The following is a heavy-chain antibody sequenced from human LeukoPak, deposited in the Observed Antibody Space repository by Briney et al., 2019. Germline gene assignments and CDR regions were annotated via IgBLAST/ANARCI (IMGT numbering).Heavy chain of an antibody. CDR2: IYSSGST. V-gene: IGHV4-39*07. CDR3: ASLPSGTYYSGRGYYYYYYMDV. J-gene: IGHJ6*03. CDR1: SGSISSSSYY. D-gene: IGHD3-10*01. Sequence: PSETLSLTCTVSSGSISSSSYYWGWIRQPPGKGLEWIGSIYSSGSTYYNPSLKSRGTISVDTSKNQFSLRLSSVTAADTAVYYCASLPSGTYYSGRGYYYYYYMDVWGKGTTVTVSS.